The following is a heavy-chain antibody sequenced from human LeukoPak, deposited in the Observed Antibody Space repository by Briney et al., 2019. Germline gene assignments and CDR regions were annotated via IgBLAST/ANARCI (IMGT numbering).Heavy chain of an antibody. Sequence: SETLSLTCTVPGGSISRYYWSSIRQPPGKGLEWIGYIYYSGSTNYNPSLKSRVTISVDTSKNQFSLKLSSVTAADTAVYYCARDVATIGIPHVDYMDVWGKGTTVTVSS. CDR1: GGSISRYY. V-gene: IGHV4-59*01. D-gene: IGHD5-12*01. CDR3: ARDVATIGIPHVDYMDV. CDR2: IYYSGST. J-gene: IGHJ6*03.